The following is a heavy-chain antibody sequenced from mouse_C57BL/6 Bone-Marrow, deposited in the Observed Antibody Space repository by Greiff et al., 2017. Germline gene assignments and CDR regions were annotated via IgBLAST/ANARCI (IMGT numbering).Heavy chain of an antibody. CDR1: GFTFSNYW. CDR2: IRLKSDNYAT. J-gene: IGHJ3*01. V-gene: IGHV6-3*01. Sequence: EVKVEESGGGLVQPGGSMKLSCVASGFTFSNYWMNWVRQSPEKGLEWVAQIRLKSDNYATHYAESVKGRFTISRDDSKSSVYLQMNNLRAEDTGIYYCTRPDYYGSSLAWFAYWGQGTLVTVSA. CDR3: TRPDYYGSSLAWFAY. D-gene: IGHD1-1*01.